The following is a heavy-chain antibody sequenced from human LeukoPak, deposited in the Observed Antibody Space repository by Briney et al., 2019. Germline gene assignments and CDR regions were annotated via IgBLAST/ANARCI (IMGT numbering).Heavy chain of an antibody. CDR2: IYYSGST. CDR3: ARSTYSSSHRSGLSAFDI. J-gene: IGHJ3*02. V-gene: IGHV4-59*12. Sequence: PSETLSLTCTVSGGSISSYYWSWIRQPPGKGLEWIGYIYYSGSTNYNPSLKSRVTISVDTSKNQFSLKLSSVTAADTAVYYCARSTYSSSHRSGLSAFDIWGQGTMVTVSS. CDR1: GGSISSYY. D-gene: IGHD6-13*01.